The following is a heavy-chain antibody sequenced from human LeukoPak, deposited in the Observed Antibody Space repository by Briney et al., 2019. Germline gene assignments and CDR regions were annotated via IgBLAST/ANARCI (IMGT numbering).Heavy chain of an antibody. CDR1: GGTFSSYA. CDR3: ARARQQLVPGVLGYYYYYYMDV. CDR2: IIPIFGTA. J-gene: IGHJ6*03. D-gene: IGHD6-13*01. V-gene: IGHV1-69*13. Sequence: GASVKVSCKASGGTFSSYAISWVRQAPGQGLEWMGGIIPIFGTANYAQKFQGRVTITADESTSTAYMELSSLRSEDTAVYYCARARQQLVPGVLGYYYYYYMDVWGKGTTVTVSS.